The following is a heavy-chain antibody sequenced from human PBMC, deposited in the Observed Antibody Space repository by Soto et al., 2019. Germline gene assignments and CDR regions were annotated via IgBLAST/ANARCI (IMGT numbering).Heavy chain of an antibody. J-gene: IGHJ5*02. D-gene: IGHD1-1*01. Sequence: PXGSLRRSCVVSGFTFSNYKMNWVRQAPGQGLEWVSSISGSSTYIYYADSVRGRFTISRDNAKNSVHLQMNSLRVEDTAVYFCAREELTPGTSFNSWFDPWGQGTLVTVYS. CDR2: ISGSSTYI. CDR3: AREELTPGTSFNSWFDP. CDR1: GFTFSNYK. V-gene: IGHV3-21*01.